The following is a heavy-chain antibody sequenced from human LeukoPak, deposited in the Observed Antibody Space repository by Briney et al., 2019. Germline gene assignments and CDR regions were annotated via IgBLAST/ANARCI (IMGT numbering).Heavy chain of an antibody. V-gene: IGHV3-9*01. CDR3: AKANISGWSDY. CDR1: GFTFDDYA. D-gene: IGHD6-19*01. Sequence: PGRSLRLSCAASGFTFDDYAMHWVRQAPGKGLEWVSGISWISGSIGYADSVKGRFTISRDNAKNSLYLQMNSLRAEDTALYYCAKANISGWSDYWGQGTLVTVSS. CDR2: ISWISGSI. J-gene: IGHJ4*02.